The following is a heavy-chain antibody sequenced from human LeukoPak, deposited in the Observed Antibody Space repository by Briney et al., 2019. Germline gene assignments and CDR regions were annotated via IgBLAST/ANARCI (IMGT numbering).Heavy chain of an antibody. CDR3: ARAREHGRSGWYRSPAFDY. J-gene: IGHJ4*02. Sequence: SETLSLTCTVSGGSISSYYWSWIRQPPGKGLEWIGYIYYSGSTNYNPSLKSRVTISVDTSKNQFSLKLSSVTAADTAVYYCARAREHGRSGWYRSPAFDYWGQGTLVTVSS. D-gene: IGHD6-19*01. CDR2: IYYSGST. CDR1: GGSISSYY. V-gene: IGHV4-59*01.